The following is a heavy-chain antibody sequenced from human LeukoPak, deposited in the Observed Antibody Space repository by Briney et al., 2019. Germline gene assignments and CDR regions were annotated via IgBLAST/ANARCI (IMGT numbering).Heavy chain of an antibody. Sequence: SETLSLTCAVYGGSFSGYYWSWIRQPPGKGLEWIGEINHSGSTNYNPSLESRVTISVDTSKNQFSLKLSSVTAADTAVYYCARGSGDSSGYYFDYWGQGTLVTVSS. D-gene: IGHD3-22*01. CDR2: INHSGST. V-gene: IGHV4-34*01. J-gene: IGHJ4*02. CDR1: GGSFSGYY. CDR3: ARGSGDSSGYYFDY.